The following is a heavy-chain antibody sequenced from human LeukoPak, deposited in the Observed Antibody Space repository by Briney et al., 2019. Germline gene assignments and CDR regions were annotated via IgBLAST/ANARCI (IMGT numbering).Heavy chain of an antibody. CDR3: ARDGGY. D-gene: IGHD3-16*01. CDR1: GGSFSGYY. J-gene: IGHJ4*02. CDR2: INHSGST. Sequence: SATLSLTCAVYGGSFSGYYWSWIRQPPGKGLEWIGEINHSGSTNYNPSLKSRVTISVDTSKNQFSLKLSSVTAADTAVYYCARDGGYWGQGTLVTVSS. V-gene: IGHV4-34*01.